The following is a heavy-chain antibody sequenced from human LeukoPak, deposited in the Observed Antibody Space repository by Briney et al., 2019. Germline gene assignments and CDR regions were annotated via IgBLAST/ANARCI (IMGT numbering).Heavy chain of an antibody. V-gene: IGHV3-30-3*01. D-gene: IGHD5-24*01. J-gene: IGHJ4*02. Sequence: GGSLRLSCAASGFTFSSYSMRWVRQAPGKGLECVAVISNDGGSKYYADSVKGRFTISRDNSKNTLYLQMNSLRADDTAVFYCARDDENGYNSLDYWGQGTLVTVSS. CDR2: ISNDGGSK. CDR3: ARDDENGYNSLDY. CDR1: GFTFSSYS.